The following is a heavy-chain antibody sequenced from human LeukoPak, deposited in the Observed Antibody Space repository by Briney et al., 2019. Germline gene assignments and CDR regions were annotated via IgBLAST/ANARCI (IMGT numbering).Heavy chain of an antibody. CDR2: ISSSGGTI. D-gene: IGHD2-15*01. CDR3: ASGGCSGGSCYGNDAFEI. Sequence: GGSLRLSCAASGFTFSDYYMTWIRQAPGKGLEWVSYISSSGGTIYYADPVKGRFTISRDNAKNSLYLQMNNLRAEDTAVYYCASGGCSGGSCYGNDAFEIWGQGTMVTVSS. V-gene: IGHV3-11*01. J-gene: IGHJ3*02. CDR1: GFTFSDYY.